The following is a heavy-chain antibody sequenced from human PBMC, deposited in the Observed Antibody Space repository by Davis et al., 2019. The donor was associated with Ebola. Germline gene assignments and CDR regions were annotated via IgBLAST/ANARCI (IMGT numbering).Heavy chain of an antibody. Sequence: GGSLRLSCAASGFTFSSYEMHWVCQAPGKGLEWVSYISSSGRTIYYADAVKGRFTISTDNAKNSLFLQMNSLRAEDTAVYYCARGGRSAWYKYYFDYWGQGTLVTVSS. J-gene: IGHJ4*02. V-gene: IGHV3-48*03. D-gene: IGHD6-19*01. CDR1: GFTFSSYE. CDR2: ISSSGRTI. CDR3: ARGGRSAWYKYYFDY.